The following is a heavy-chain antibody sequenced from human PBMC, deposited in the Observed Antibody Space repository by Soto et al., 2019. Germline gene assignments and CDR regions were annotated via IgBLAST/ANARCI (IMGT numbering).Heavy chain of an antibody. V-gene: IGHV3-23*01. CDR1: GFTFSSYA. D-gene: IGHD2-2*01. Sequence: EVQLLESGGGLVQPGGSLRLSCAASGFTFSSYAMSWVRQAPGKGLEWVSSITYDGTQTFHADSVKGRFTISRDNSRNTLYVQMNSLRAEDTALYSCAKRPLYGSWTSCLDDWGQGTLDTVSS. CDR2: ITYDGTQT. J-gene: IGHJ4*02. CDR3: AKRPLYGSWTSCLDD.